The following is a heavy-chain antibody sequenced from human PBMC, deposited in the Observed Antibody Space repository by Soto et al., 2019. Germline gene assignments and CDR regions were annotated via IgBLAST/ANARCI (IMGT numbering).Heavy chain of an antibody. Sequence: PGGSLRLSFSASGCTYSCYGLHRFRQVPGNGLLWVSRIDEYGNTMGYADSVRGRFTISRDNARNTLYLEMNSLRAEDTALYYCTRDIGGRWAYWGPGTLVTVSS. CDR1: GCTYSCYG. V-gene: IGHV3-74*01. D-gene: IGHD3-16*01. CDR3: TRDIGGRWAY. J-gene: IGHJ4*02. CDR2: IDEYGNTM.